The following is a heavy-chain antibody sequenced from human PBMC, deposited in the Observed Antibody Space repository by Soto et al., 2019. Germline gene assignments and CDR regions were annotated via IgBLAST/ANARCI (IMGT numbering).Heavy chain of an antibody. CDR3: ARDRIEQLANGWNNYYYYGMDV. V-gene: IGHV3-33*01. J-gene: IGHJ6*02. CDR1: GFTFSSYG. D-gene: IGHD6-6*01. CDR2: IWYDGSNK. Sequence: GGSLRLSCAASGFTFSSYGMHWVRQAPGKGLEWVAVIWYDGSNKYYADSVKGRFNISRDNSKNTLYLQMNSLRAEDTAVYYCARDRIEQLANGWNNYYYYGMDVWGQGTTVTVSS.